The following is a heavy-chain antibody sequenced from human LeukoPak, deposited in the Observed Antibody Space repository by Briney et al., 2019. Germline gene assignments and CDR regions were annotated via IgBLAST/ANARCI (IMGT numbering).Heavy chain of an antibody. D-gene: IGHD3-10*01. V-gene: IGHV3-48*03. CDR3: AIPKMVWAVMGRDDYMDV. CDR1: IFTFSTYE. Sequence: PGGSLRLSCAASIFTFSTYEMKWVRQAPGKGLEWVSYISNSGSTIYYADSVKGRFTISRDNAKNSLYLQMNSLRADDTTDYYCAIPKMVWAVMGRDDYMDVWGKGTTVTVSS. CDR2: ISNSGSTI. J-gene: IGHJ6*03.